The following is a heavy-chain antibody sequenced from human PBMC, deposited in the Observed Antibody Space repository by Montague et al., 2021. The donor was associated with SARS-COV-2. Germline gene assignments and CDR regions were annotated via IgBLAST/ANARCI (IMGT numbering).Heavy chain of an antibody. D-gene: IGHD5-12*01. V-gene: IGHV4-39*02. CDR2: IYDSGST. Sequence: SETLSLTCTVSGGSISSSNYYWDWIRQPPGKGLEWIGSIYDSGSTYYNLSLKSRVTISVDTSKNHFSLKLSSVTAADTAVYYCARRGRKLLPVATTIGGFDIGGQGTMVTVSS. CDR3: ARRGRKLLPVATTIGGFDI. J-gene: IGHJ3*02. CDR1: GGSISSSNYY.